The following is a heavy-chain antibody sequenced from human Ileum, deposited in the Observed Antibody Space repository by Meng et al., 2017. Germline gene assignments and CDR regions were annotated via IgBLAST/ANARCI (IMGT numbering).Heavy chain of an antibody. D-gene: IGHD3-10*01. V-gene: IGHV4-4*02. CDR3: ARGVVSGSHYNTY. CDR1: GGPISSSIW. Sequence: QVQLQESRPGLVKPSGTLSLTCAASGGPISSSIWWSWVRQHPEKGLEWIGEIHHSGNTNYSSSLKSRLTISVNKSKYQFSLKLQSVTAADTAVYFCARGVVSGSHYNTYWGQGILVTVSS. J-gene: IGHJ4*02. CDR2: IHHSGNT.